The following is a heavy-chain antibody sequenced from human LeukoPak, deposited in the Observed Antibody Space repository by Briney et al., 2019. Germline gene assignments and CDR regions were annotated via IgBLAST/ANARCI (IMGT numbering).Heavy chain of an antibody. CDR1: GYTFTGYY. V-gene: IGHV1-46*01. CDR2: INPSGGST. CDR3: ARDLVGSWYLDY. J-gene: IGHJ4*02. Sequence: ASVKVSCKASGYTFTGYYMHWVRQAPGQELEWMGIINPSGGSTSYAQKFQGRVTMTRDMSTSTVYMELSSLRSEDTAVYYCARDLVGSWYLDYWGQGTLVTVSS. D-gene: IGHD6-13*01.